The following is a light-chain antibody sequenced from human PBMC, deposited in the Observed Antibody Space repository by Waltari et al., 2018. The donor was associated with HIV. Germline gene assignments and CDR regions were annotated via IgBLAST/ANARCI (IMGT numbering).Light chain of an antibody. V-gene: IGLV1-51*01. Sequence: QSVLTQPPSVSAAPGQRVTISCPGSTSNIGTNYVSWYQQFPGTAPKLLIYDNNHRPSGIPDRFSGSKSGTSATLAITGLQTEDEADYYCGTWDTSLSAGLFGGGTKVTVL. CDR2: DNN. CDR3: GTWDTSLSAGL. J-gene: IGLJ2*01. CDR1: TSNIGTNY.